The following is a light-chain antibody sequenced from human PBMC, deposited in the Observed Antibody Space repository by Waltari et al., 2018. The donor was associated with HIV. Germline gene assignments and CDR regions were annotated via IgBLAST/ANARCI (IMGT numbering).Light chain of an antibody. V-gene: IGLV2-14*01. CDR3: SSYSARGFVV. CDR2: EVY. CDR1: TSDLSAFNF. Sequence: HSALTQPASVSGSPGQSITISCTGPTSDLSAFNFVSWYQQSPGTAPTLIIFEVYSRPSGISDRFSGSKSGVTASLTISALRAEDEADYFCSSYSARGFVVFGGGTKVTVL. J-gene: IGLJ3*02.